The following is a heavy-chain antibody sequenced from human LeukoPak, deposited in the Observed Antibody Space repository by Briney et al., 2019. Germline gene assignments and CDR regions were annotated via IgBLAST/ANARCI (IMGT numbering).Heavy chain of an antibody. Sequence: SQTLSLTCAISGDSVSSSSAAWSWIRQSPSRGLEWLGRTYYRSKWNNDYAVSVKSRITINPDTSKNQFSLQLNSMTPEDTAVYYCAREGSEGYLFDYWGQGTLVTVSS. J-gene: IGHJ4*02. V-gene: IGHV6-1*01. CDR3: AREGSEGYLFDY. CDR2: TYYRSKWNN. CDR1: GDSVSSSSAA. D-gene: IGHD1-1*01.